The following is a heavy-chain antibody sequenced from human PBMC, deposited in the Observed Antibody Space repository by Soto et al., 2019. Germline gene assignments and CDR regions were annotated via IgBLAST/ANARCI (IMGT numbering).Heavy chain of an antibody. Sequence: EVQLVESGGGLVQPGGSLRLSCAASGFTFSTYWMHWVRQAPGKGLVWVSRIKGDASTTDYADSVKGRFTISRDNGKDTLYRQMNSLRAEDTAVYYCARDLYGVGYWGQGTLVTVSS. J-gene: IGHJ4*02. CDR2: IKGDASTT. CDR3: ARDLYGVGY. V-gene: IGHV3-74*01. D-gene: IGHD3-16*01. CDR1: GFTFSTYW.